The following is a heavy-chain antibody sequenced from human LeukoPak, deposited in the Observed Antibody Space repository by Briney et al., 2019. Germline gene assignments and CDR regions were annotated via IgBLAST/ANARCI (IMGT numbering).Heavy chain of an antibody. V-gene: IGHV4-4*07. CDR2: IYISGST. D-gene: IGHD2-15*01. CDR1: GASINSHY. J-gene: IGHJ4*02. Sequence: SETLSLTCSVSGASINSHYWTWIRQPAGKGLEWIGRIYISGSTNYSPSLRSRVTMSVDTSKNQFSLNLISVTAADTAVYYCAIALNPLPGTYYFDYWGQGTLVTVSS. CDR3: AIALNPLPGTYYFDY.